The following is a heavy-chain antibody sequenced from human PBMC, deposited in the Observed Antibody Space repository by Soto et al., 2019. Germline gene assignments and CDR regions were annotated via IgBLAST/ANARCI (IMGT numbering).Heavy chain of an antibody. D-gene: IGHD2-2*01. CDR2: INHSGST. V-gene: IGHV4-34*01. Sequence: SETLSLTCAVYGGSFSGYYWSWIRQPPGKGLEWIGEINHSGSTNYNPSLKSRVTISGVTSKNQFSLMLSSVTAADTAVYYCARGHIVVVPAATSYYYYMDVWGKGTTVTVSS. J-gene: IGHJ6*03. CDR1: GGSFSGYY. CDR3: ARGHIVVVPAATSYYYYMDV.